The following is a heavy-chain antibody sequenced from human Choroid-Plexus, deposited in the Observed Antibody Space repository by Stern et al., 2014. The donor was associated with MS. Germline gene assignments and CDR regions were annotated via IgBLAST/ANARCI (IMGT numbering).Heavy chain of an antibody. J-gene: IGHJ4*02. CDR2: ISYDGSDK. D-gene: IGHD2-15*01. V-gene: IGHV3-30*18. CDR3: AKDRQWSTYFFDY. CDR1: GFTFSNFG. Sequence: VKLVESGGGVAQPGRPLILSCAASGFTFSNFGMHWVRQAPGKGLEWVALISYDGSDKYYADSVKGRFTIFRDNSKNTLYMHMNSLRAEDTAVYYCAKDRQWSTYFFDYWGQGSLVTVSS.